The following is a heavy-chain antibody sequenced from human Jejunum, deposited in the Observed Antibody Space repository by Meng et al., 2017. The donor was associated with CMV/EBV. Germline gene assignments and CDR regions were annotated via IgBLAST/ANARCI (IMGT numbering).Heavy chain of an antibody. J-gene: IGHJ4*02. CDR1: GVTFGTYA. Sequence: GSGVTFGTYALSWVRQAPGEGLVWVSDISEGGTSSFYADSMKGRFTISTDNPQNTLYLQIVSLIAEDTAVYYCAKVNGYSGDDSGYWGQGTLVTVSS. CDR3: AKVNGYSGDDSGY. CDR2: ISEGGTSS. D-gene: IGHD5-12*01. V-gene: IGHV3-23*01.